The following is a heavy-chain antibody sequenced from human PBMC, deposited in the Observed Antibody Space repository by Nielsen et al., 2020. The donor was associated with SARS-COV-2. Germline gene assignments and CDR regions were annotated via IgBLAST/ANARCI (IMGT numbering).Heavy chain of an antibody. CDR2: IYKNGNS. CDR1: GLSVSDTY. Sequence: GGSLRLSCAASGLSVSDTYMTWVRQAPGKGLDWVSVIYKNGNSYYADSVKGRFTVSRHNSKNMFYLQMSSLRIEDTALYYCARGSHPPNSDKYYMDVWGKGTTVIVSS. CDR3: ARGSHPPNSDKYYMDV. J-gene: IGHJ6*03. V-gene: IGHV3-53*04. D-gene: IGHD4-23*01.